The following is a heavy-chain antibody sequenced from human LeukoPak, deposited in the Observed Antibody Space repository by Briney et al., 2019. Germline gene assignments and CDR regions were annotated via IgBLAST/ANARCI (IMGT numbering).Heavy chain of an antibody. CDR1: GGSISSSSYY. J-gene: IGHJ5*02. CDR2: IYYSGST. V-gene: IGHV4-39*07. Sequence: SETLSLTCTVSGGSISSSSYYWGWIRQPPGKGLEWIGSIYYSGSTYYNPSLKSRVTISVDTSKNQFSLKLSSVTAADTAVYYCARAQPTQQWLVLSWFDPWGQGTLVTVSS. CDR3: ARAQPTQQWLVLSWFDP. D-gene: IGHD6-19*01.